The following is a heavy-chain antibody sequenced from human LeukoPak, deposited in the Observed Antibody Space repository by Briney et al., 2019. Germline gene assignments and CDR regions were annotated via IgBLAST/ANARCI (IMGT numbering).Heavy chain of an antibody. Sequence: SETLSLTCAVSGGSISSGGYSWSWIRQPPGKGLEWIGYIYHSGSTYYNPSLKSRVTISVDRSKNQFSLKLSSVTAADTAVYYCARGCGYDSKRGIPVDAFDIWGQGTMVTVSS. V-gene: IGHV4-30-2*01. CDR2: IYHSGST. J-gene: IGHJ3*02. D-gene: IGHD5-12*01. CDR1: GGSISSGGYS. CDR3: ARGCGYDSKRGIPVDAFDI.